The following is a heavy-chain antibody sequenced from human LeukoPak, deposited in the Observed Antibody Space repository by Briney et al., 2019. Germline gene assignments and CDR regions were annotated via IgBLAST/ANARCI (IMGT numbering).Heavy chain of an antibody. J-gene: IGHJ4*02. D-gene: IGHD5/OR15-5a*01. CDR2: ISSSSGTT. Sequence: GGSLRLSYAASGVTFSSYSMNWVRQAPGKGLEWVSYISSSSGTTYYADSVKGRFTISRDNAKNSLYLQMNRLRAEDTAVYFCAVSFDLWGQGTLVTVSS. V-gene: IGHV3-48*01. CDR1: GVTFSSYS. CDR3: AVSFDL.